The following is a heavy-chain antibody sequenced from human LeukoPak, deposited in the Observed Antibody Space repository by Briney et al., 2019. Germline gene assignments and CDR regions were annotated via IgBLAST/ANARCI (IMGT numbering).Heavy chain of an antibody. CDR3: ARVGTTVTTWDENWFDP. J-gene: IGHJ5*02. CDR2: IYYSGST. Sequence: PSETLSLTCTVSGGSISSSSYYWGWIRQPPGKGLEWIGSIYYSGSTYYNPSLKSRVTISVDTSKNQFSLKLSSVTAADTAVYYCARVGTTVTTWDENWFDPWGQGTLVTVSS. D-gene: IGHD4-17*01. CDR1: GGSISSSSYY. V-gene: IGHV4-39*07.